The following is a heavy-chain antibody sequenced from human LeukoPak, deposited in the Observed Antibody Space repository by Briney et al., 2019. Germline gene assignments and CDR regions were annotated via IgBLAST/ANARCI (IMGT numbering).Heavy chain of an antibody. CDR2: IYYSGST. Sequence: SETLSLTCTVSGGSISSYYWSWIRQPPGKGLEWIGYIYYSGSTNYNPSLKSRITISVDTSKNQFSLKLSSVTAADTAVYYCARGPLGAPAGNWFDPWGQGTLVTVSS. V-gene: IGHV4-59*01. CDR1: GGSISSYY. J-gene: IGHJ5*02. CDR3: ARGPLGAPAGNWFDP. D-gene: IGHD1-26*01.